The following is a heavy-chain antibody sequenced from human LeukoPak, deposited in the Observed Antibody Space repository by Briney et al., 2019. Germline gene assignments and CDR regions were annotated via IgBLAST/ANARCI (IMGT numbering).Heavy chain of an antibody. D-gene: IGHD2-21*02. CDR3: AKPYGTDCGGDCYFDY. CDR1: GFTFSYYP. V-gene: IGHV3-23*01. Sequence: GGSLRLSCAAFGFTFSYYPISCVRQAPGKGLEWVSAISGSGGNTYYADYVKGRFTISRDNSKNTLHLQMSRLRAEDTALYYCAKPYGTDCGGDCYFDYWGQGTLVSVSS. J-gene: IGHJ4*02. CDR2: ISGSGGNT.